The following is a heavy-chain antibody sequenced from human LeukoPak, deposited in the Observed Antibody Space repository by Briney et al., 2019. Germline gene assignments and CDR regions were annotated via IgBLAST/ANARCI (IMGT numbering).Heavy chain of an antibody. CDR1: GGSISSGGYY. Sequence: SGTLSLTCTVSGGSISSGGYYWSRIRQPPGKGLEWIGYIYHCGSTYYNPSLKSRVTISVDRSKNQFSLKLSSVTAADTAVYYFAREVVDTAMAHSRDLAMDVWGQGTTVTVSS. CDR2: IYHCGST. J-gene: IGHJ6*02. CDR3: AREVVDTAMAHSRDLAMDV. D-gene: IGHD5-18*01. V-gene: IGHV4-30-2*01.